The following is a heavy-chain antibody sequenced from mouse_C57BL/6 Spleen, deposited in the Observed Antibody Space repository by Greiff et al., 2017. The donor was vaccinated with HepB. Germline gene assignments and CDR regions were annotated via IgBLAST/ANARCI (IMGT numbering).Heavy chain of an antibody. V-gene: IGHV5-17*01. J-gene: IGHJ4*01. CDR2: ISSGSSTI. D-gene: IGHD1-1*01. Sequence: EVQGVESGGGLVKPGGSLKLSCAASGFTFSDYGMHWVRQAPEKGLEWIAYISSGSSTIYYADTVKGRFTISRDNAKNTLFLQMTSLRSEDTAMYYCARPRITTVVDAMDYWGQGTSVTVSS. CDR1: GFTFSDYG. CDR3: ARPRITTVVDAMDY.